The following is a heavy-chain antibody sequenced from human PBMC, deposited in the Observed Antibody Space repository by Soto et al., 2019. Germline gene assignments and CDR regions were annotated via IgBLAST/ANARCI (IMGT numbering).Heavy chain of an antibody. CDR1: GCSIINCG. V-gene: IGHV5-51*01. J-gene: IGHJ6*02. CDR2: VYLGDCDT. Sequence: EPQKIPWRVSGCSIINCGSRWISKKHGQGLGWVWIVYLGDCDTRYRQSFQGQVIITADKSIITAYLLWSSLKASDTAMYYCAIHAYSSSFNYCSYGMDIWGQGTTVTVSS. D-gene: IGHD6-6*01. CDR3: AIHAYSSSFNYCSYGMDI.